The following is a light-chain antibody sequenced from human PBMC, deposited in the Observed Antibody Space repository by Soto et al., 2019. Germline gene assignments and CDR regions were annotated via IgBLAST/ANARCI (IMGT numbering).Light chain of an antibody. J-gene: IGKJ4*01. CDR3: QEYNSH. CDR2: KAS. CDR1: QIIDNW. V-gene: IGKV1-5*03. Sequence: DTQMTQSPSTLSASVGDRGTITCRASQIIDNWLAWYQQKPGKAPKLLIYKASNLESGVPSRFSGSAYGTEFTLTISSLQPDDSATYYCQEYNSHFGGGTKVEIK.